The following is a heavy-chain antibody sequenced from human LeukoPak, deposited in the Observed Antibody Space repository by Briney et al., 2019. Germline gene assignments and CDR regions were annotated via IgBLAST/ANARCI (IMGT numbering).Heavy chain of an antibody. J-gene: IGHJ3*02. V-gene: IGHV1-2*02. CDR1: GYTFTGYY. Sequence: ASVKVSCKASGYTFTGYYMHWVRQAPGQGLEWMGWINPNSGGTNYAQKFQGRVTMTRGTSISTAYMELSRLRSDDTAVYYCARDRPIVGATGGDAFDIWGQGTMVTVSS. CDR3: ARDRPIVGATGGDAFDI. D-gene: IGHD1-26*01. CDR2: INPNSGGT.